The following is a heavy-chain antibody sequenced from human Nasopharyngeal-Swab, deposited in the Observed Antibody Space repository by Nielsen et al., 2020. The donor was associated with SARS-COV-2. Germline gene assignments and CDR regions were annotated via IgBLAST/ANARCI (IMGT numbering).Heavy chain of an antibody. CDR1: GGSISSYY. Sequence: ESLKISCTVSGGSISSYYWSWIRQPPGKGLEWIGYIYYSGSTNYNPSLKSRVTISVDTSKNQFSLKLSSVTAADTAVYYCARVGSSNYIYGEGVGAFDIWGQGTMVTVSS. J-gene: IGHJ3*02. V-gene: IGHV4-59*13. CDR3: ARVGSSNYIYGEGVGAFDI. CDR2: IYYSGST. D-gene: IGHD4-17*01.